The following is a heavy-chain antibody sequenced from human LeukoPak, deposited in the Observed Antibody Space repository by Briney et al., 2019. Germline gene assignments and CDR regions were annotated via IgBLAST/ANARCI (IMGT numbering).Heavy chain of an antibody. Sequence: GGSLRLSCAASGFSFMNAWMIWVRQAPGKGLEWVGRIKSNADGGTPDYAAPARGRFTISRDDSKNTLYLQMNSLKTEDTAVYYCTTFYHEYSPYWGRGTLITVSS. CDR2: IKSNADGGTP. CDR1: GFSFMNAW. V-gene: IGHV3-15*01. CDR3: TTFYHEYSPY. J-gene: IGHJ4*02. D-gene: IGHD2/OR15-2a*01.